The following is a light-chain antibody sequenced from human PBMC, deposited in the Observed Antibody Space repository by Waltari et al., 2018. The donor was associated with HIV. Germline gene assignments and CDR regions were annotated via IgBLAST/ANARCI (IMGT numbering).Light chain of an antibody. CDR2: SNN. CDR3: AAWEDSLNGPNYV. V-gene: IGLV1-44*01. CDR1: SSNIGSKT. Sequence: QSVLTQPPSASGAPGQRVIISCSGSSSNIGSKTVNWYRQLPGTAPKLLIYSNNQRPSGVPDRFSGSKSGTSASLAISGLQSGDEADYYCAAWEDSLNGPNYVFGSGTTVTVL. J-gene: IGLJ1*01.